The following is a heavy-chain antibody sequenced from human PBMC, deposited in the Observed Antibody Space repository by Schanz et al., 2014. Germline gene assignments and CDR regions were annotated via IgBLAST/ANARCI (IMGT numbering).Heavy chain of an antibody. V-gene: IGHV1-2*06. J-gene: IGHJ5*02. CDR1: GYSFSAHY. CDR3: ATLDYADSVS. CDR2: FT. D-gene: IGHD4-17*01. Sequence: QGQLVQSGAEVKKPGASLKVSCKASGYSFSAHYLHWEREAPGQGLEWLGRFTHISQKFQGRVTMTRDTSSTTAYMELNSLNSDDTAVYYCATLDYADSVSWGQGTLVTVSS.